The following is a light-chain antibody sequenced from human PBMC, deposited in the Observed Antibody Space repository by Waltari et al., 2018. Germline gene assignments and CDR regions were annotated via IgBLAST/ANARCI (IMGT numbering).Light chain of an antibody. J-gene: IGKJ1*01. Sequence: DIVMTQSPDSLAVSLGERATINCKSSQSVLYRSNNYNYLAWYQQKPGQPPKLLIDWASARDSGVPDRFSGSGSGTDFTLTISSLQAEDVAVYYCQQYYSVPPTFGQGTKVEIK. CDR2: WAS. CDR3: QQYYSVPPT. CDR1: QSVLYRSNNYNY. V-gene: IGKV4-1*01.